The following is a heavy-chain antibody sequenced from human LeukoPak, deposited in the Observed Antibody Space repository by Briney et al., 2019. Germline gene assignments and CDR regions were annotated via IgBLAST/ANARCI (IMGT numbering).Heavy chain of an antibody. CDR2: IKQDGREK. Sequence: GGSLRLSCAASGFTFSSYAMSWVRQAPGKGPEWVANIKQDGREKHYVDSVEGRFTISRDNAKSSLYLQMNSLRAEDTAVYYCTRDEAAATNWGQGTLVTVSS. V-gene: IGHV3-7*01. J-gene: IGHJ4*02. D-gene: IGHD6-13*01. CDR1: GFTFSSYA. CDR3: TRDEAAATN.